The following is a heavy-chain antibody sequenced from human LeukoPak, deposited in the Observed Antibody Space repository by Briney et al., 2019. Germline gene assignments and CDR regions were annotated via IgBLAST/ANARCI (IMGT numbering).Heavy chain of an antibody. Sequence: ASETLSLTCTVSGGSISSGSYYWSWIRQPAGKGLEWIGRIYTSGSTNYNPSLKSRVTISVDTSKNQFSLKLSSVTAADTDVYYCARVEMATYFDYWGQGTLVTVSS. D-gene: IGHD5-24*01. CDR1: GGSISSGSYY. J-gene: IGHJ4*02. CDR2: IYTSGST. V-gene: IGHV4-61*02. CDR3: ARVEMATYFDY.